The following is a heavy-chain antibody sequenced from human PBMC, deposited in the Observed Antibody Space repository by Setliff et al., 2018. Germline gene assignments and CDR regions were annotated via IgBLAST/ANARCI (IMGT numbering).Heavy chain of an antibody. J-gene: IGHJ3*02. CDR2: IDQSGIT. CDR3: ARGRRITMIVVPPGVFDI. V-gene: IGHV4-34*01. Sequence: SETLSLTCAVYGGSFSGYYWSWIRQPPGKGPEWIGEIDQSGITNYNPSLKSQVTISIDTSKNQFSLRLSSVTATDTAVYYCARGRRITMIVVPPGVFDIWGQGTMVTVSS. CDR1: GGSFSGYY. D-gene: IGHD3-22*01.